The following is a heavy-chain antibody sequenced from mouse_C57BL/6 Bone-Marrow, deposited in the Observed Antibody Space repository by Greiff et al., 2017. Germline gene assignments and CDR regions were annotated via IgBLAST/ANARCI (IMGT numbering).Heavy chain of an antibody. CDR3: TTITTVVADWYFDV. D-gene: IGHD1-1*01. J-gene: IGHJ1*03. V-gene: IGHV14-4*01. Sequence: EVQLQESGAELVRPGASVKLSCTASGFNIKDDYMHWVKQRPEQGLEWIGWIDPENGDTEYASKFQGKATITADTDSHTAYLQLSSLTSEDTAVYYCTTITTVVADWYFDVWGTGTTVTVSS. CDR2: IDPENGDT. CDR1: GFNIKDDY.